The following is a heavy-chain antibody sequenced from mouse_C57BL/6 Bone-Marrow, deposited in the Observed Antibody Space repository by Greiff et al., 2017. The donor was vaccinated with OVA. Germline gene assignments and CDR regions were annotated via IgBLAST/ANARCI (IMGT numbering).Heavy chain of an antibody. Sequence: VHVKQSGPELVKPGASVKISCKASGYSFTDYNMNWVKQSNGKSLEWIGVINPNYGTTSYNQKFKGKATLTVDQSSSTAYMQLNSLTSEDSAVXYCARWLHLYWYFDVWGTGTTVTVSS. CDR1: GYSFTDYN. D-gene: IGHD2-2*01. CDR2: INPNYGTT. CDR3: ARWLHLYWYFDV. V-gene: IGHV1-39*01. J-gene: IGHJ1*03.